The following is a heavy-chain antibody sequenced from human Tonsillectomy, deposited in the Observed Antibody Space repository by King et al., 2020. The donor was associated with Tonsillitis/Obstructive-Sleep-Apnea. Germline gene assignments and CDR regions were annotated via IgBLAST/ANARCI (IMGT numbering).Heavy chain of an antibody. J-gene: IGHJ5*02. Sequence: QLVQSGAEVKVPGASVTVSCKASGYTFTNFAVHWVRQAPGQRPEWMGWINVGNDNTRYSQNFQGRVRFRSDTSANTVYMELGNRRSEDTAMYYCARDRYLIVPAGTSGWFDPWGQGTLVTVSS. V-gene: IGHV1-3*01. D-gene: IGHD2-2*01. CDR1: GYTFTNFA. CDR3: ARDRYLIVPAGTSGWFDP. CDR2: INVGNDNT.